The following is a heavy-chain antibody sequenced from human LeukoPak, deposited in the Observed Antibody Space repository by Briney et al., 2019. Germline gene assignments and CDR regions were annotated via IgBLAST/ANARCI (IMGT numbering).Heavy chain of an antibody. D-gene: IGHD3-22*01. Sequence: SETLSLTGTVSGGSVSSGSYYWSWIRQPPGKGLEWIGYIYYSGSTNYNPSLKSRVTISVDTSKNQFSLRLSSVTAADTAMYYCAREGGSRDSGYLRPYNFDYWGQGTLVTVSS. CDR3: AREGGSRDSGYLRPYNFDY. V-gene: IGHV4-61*01. CDR2: IYYSGST. CDR1: GGSVSSGSYY. J-gene: IGHJ4*02.